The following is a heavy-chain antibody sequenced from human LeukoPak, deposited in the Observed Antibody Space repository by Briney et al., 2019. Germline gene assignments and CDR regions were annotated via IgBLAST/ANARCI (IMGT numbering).Heavy chain of an antibody. J-gene: IGHJ4*02. D-gene: IGHD2-15*01. CDR1: TDSRNTYY. CDR2: IYHSGST. Sequence: SETLSLTCSVSTDSRNTYYWSWIRQSPGKGLEWIGHIYHSGSTDYNPSLQSRVTISIDMSKKQFSLKLTSVTVADTAMYYCVRLRWELLAPYFDHWGQGILVTVSS. V-gene: IGHV4-59*01. CDR3: VRLRWELLAPYFDH.